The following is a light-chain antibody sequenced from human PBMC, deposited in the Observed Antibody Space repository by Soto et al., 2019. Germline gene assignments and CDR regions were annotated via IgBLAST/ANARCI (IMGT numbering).Light chain of an antibody. J-gene: IGKJ1*01. CDR2: DAS. V-gene: IGKV1-17*01. CDR3: LQHKTNPWA. Sequence: DIQMTQSPSPLSASLGDRVTITCRASQDIRNALGRYQQKPGKAPKRLIYDASTLQSGVPSRFSGSGSGTEFTLTISSLQPEDFATYYCLQHKTNPWAFGQGTKVEIK. CDR1: QDIRNA.